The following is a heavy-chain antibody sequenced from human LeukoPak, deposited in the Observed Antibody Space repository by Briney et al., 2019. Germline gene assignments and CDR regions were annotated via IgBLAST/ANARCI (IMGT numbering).Heavy chain of an antibody. V-gene: IGHV3-21*01. J-gene: IGHJ4*02. Sequence: PGGSLRLSCAASGFTFSSYSMNWVRQAPGKGLEWVSSISSSRSYIYYADSVKGRFTISRDNAKNSLYLQMNSLRAEDTAVYYCARDLNAAAGTPGGVYWGQGTLVTVSS. CDR3: ARDLNAAAGTPGGVY. D-gene: IGHD6-13*01. CDR1: GFTFSSYS. CDR2: ISSSRSYI.